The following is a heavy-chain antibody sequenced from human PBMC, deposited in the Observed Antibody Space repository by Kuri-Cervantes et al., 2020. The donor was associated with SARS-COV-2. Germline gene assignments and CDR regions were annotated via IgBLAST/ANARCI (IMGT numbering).Heavy chain of an antibody. J-gene: IGHJ4*02. Sequence: GESLKISCAASGFTFSSYWMHWVRQAPGKGLEWVAFIRYDGSNKYYADSVKGRFTISRDNSKNTLYLQMNSLRAEDTAVYYCAKDQLAYDSSGFDYWGQGTLVTVSS. CDR3: AKDQLAYDSSGFDY. CDR1: GFTFSSYW. V-gene: IGHV3-30*02. CDR2: IRYDGSNK. D-gene: IGHD3-22*01.